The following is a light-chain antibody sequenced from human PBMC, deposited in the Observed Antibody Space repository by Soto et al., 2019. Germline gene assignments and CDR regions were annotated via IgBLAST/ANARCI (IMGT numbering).Light chain of an antibody. CDR1: SSDVGGYNY. CDR2: EVS. V-gene: IGLV2-8*01. CDR3: SSYVGSSNGAV. J-gene: IGLJ3*02. Sequence: QSALTQPPSASGSPGQSVTISCTGTSSDVGGYNYVSWYQQHPGKAPKLMIYEVSKRPSGVPDRFSGSKSGNTASLTVSGLQAEDEAHYYCSSYVGSSNGAVFGGGTKLTVL.